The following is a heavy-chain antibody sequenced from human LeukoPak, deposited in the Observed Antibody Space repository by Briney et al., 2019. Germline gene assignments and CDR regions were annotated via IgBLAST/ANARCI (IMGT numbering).Heavy chain of an antibody. Sequence: GSLRLSCAASGFTFSSYWMHWVRQAPGKGLVWVSRINSDGSSTSYADSVKGRFTISRDNAKNTLYLQMNSLRAGDTAVYYCAREGYCSSTSCYDAFDIWGQGTMVTVSS. J-gene: IGHJ3*02. CDR3: AREGYCSSTSCYDAFDI. V-gene: IGHV3-74*01. CDR2: INSDGSST. CDR1: GFTFSSYW. D-gene: IGHD2-2*01.